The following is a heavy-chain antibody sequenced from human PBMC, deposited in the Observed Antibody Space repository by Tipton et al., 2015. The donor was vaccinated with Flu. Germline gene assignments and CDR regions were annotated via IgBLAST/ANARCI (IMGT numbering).Heavy chain of an antibody. Sequence: TLSLTCTVSGGSISSYYWSWIRQPPGKGLEWIGYIYYSGSTNYNPSLKSRVTISVDTSKNQFSLKLSSVTAADTAGYYCARERYYYDSSGYYLLLDYWGQGTLVTVSS. D-gene: IGHD3-22*01. V-gene: IGHV4-59*01. CDR2: IYYSGST. CDR1: GGSISSYY. J-gene: IGHJ4*02. CDR3: ARERYYYDSSGYYLLLDY.